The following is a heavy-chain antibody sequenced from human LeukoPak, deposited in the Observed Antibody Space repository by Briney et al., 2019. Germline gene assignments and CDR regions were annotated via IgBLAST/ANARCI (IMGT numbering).Heavy chain of an antibody. CDR3: ARDVSSWPFFDS. D-gene: IGHD6-13*01. V-gene: IGHV4-4*07. Sequence: SETLSLTCTVSGGSIRSQYWSWIRQPAGRGLEWLGRIYASGSTNYSPSLKSRVTMSLGTSKNQFSLKLFSVTAADTAVYFCARDVSSWPFFDSWGQGTQVTVSS. CDR2: IYASGST. J-gene: IGHJ4*02. CDR1: GGSIRSQY.